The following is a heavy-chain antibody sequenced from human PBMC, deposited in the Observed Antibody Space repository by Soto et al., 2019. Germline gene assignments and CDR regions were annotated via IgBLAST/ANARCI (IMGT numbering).Heavy chain of an antibody. J-gene: IGHJ6*03. D-gene: IGHD5-18*01. V-gene: IGHV1-8*01. Sequence: ASVKVSCQASGYTFTSYDFNWVRQATGQGLEWMGWMNHNSGNTDYAQKFQGRVTMTRNTSISPAYMELSSLRSEDTAVYYCARNARIQLFSYYYYMDVWGKGTTVTVSS. CDR2: MNHNSGNT. CDR1: GYTFTSYD. CDR3: ARNARIQLFSYYYYMDV.